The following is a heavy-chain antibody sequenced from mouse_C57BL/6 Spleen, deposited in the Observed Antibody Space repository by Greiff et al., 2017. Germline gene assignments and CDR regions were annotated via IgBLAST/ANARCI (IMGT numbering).Heavy chain of an antibody. J-gene: IGHJ1*03. Sequence: VQLQQSGAELVKPGASVKLSCTASGFNIKDYYMHWVKQRTEQGLEWIGRIDPEDGETKYAPKFQGKATITADTSSNTAYLQRSSLTSEDTAVYYCAYYYGSSYGYFDVWGTGTTVTVSS. CDR3: AYYYGSSYGYFDV. V-gene: IGHV14-2*01. D-gene: IGHD1-1*01. CDR2: IDPEDGET. CDR1: GFNIKDYY.